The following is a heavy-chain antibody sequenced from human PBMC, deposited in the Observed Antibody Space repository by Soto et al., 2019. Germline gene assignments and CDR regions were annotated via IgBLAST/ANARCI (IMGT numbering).Heavy chain of an antibody. CDR3: AKDIGPLYNWCDR. CDR2: ISWDSGTI. CDR1: GFTFDNYA. D-gene: IGHD3-16*01. V-gene: IGHV3-9*01. J-gene: IGHJ5*02. Sequence: EVQLLESGGGLVQPGKSLRLSCAASGFTFDNYAMNWVRQAPGKGLEWVSVISWDSGTIAYADSVKGRFTISRDNAKKSQYMRINSLRAEATAFYNCAKDIGPLYNWCDRCGEGILVTV.